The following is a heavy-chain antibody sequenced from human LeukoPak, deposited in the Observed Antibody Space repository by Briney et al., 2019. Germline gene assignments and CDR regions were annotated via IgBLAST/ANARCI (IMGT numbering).Heavy chain of an antibody. CDR2: ISGYNGNT. D-gene: IGHD3-16*01. J-gene: IGHJ5*02. Sequence: AASVKVSCKPSGYSFTGYYMHWVRQAPGQGLEWMGWISGYNGNTNYAQKFQGRVTMTTDTSTSTAYMELRSLRSDDTAVYYCARTSHESVLYWSDPWGQGTLVNISS. CDR1: GYSFTGYY. CDR3: ARTSHESVLYWSDP. V-gene: IGHV1-18*04.